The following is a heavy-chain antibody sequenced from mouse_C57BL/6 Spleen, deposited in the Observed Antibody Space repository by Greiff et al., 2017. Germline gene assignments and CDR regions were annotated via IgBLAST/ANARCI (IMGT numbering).Heavy chain of an antibody. CDR1: GFTFSSYG. D-gene: IGHD1-1*01. V-gene: IGHV5-6*02. CDR2: ISSGGSYI. CDR3: ARQGGCYYVAY. Sequence: EVKLVESGGDLVKPGGSLKLSCAASGFTFSSYGMSWVRQTPDKRLEWVATISSGGSYIYSPDSVKGRFTISRDNAKNTLYLQMSSLKSEDTAMYYCARQGGCYYVAYWGQGTLVTVSA. J-gene: IGHJ3*01.